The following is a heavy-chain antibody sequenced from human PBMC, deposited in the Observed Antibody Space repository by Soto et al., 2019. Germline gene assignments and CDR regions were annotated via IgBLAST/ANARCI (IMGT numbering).Heavy chain of an antibody. CDR3: ARGPYGFDY. D-gene: IGHD4-17*01. CDR2: ISPYNGNT. J-gene: IGHJ4*02. V-gene: IGHV1-18*01. CDR1: GYTFPTYG. Sequence: ASVKVSCKASGYTFPTYGLSWVRQAPGQGLEWMGWISPYNGNTNYVQNLQGRVTMTTDTSTNTAYMKQRNQRSDDTAVYYCARGPYGFDYWGQGTLVTVSS.